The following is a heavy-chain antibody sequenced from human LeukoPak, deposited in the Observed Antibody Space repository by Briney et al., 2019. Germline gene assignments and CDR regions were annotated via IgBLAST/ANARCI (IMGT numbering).Heavy chain of an antibody. CDR1: GFTLSSNY. Sequence: GGSLRLSCAASGFTLSSNYMSWVRRAPGKGLEWVSVIYSCGSTYYADSGKGRFTISRENSKNTLYLQMNSLRAEDTAVYYCARDSQDSSGSGWAFDIWGQGTMVTVSS. CDR3: ARDSQDSSGSGWAFDI. D-gene: IGHD3-22*01. V-gene: IGHV3-53*01. J-gene: IGHJ3*02. CDR2: IYSCGST.